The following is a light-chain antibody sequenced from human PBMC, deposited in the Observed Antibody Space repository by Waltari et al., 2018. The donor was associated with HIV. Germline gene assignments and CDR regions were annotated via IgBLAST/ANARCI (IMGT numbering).Light chain of an antibody. V-gene: IGKV1-5*03. Sequence: DIQMTQSPSTLSASVGDRVTITCRASQSISNWLAWYQQKPGKAPKLLIYKASSLESGVPSRCSGSGSGTEFTLTISSLQPDDFATYYCQQYNSYPITFGQGTRLEIK. J-gene: IGKJ5*01. CDR3: QQYNSYPIT. CDR1: QSISNW. CDR2: KAS.